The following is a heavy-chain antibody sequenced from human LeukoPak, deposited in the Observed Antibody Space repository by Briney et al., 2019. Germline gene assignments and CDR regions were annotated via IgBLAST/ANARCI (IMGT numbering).Heavy chain of an antibody. Sequence: GGSLRLSCAASGFTFSIYTMNWVRQAPGKGLEWVSYIDSSSSSAYYADSVKGRFTISRDNAKNSLYLQMNSLRDEDSSVYYCARERALYHGNADFDYWGQGTLVTVSA. CDR2: IDSSSSSA. CDR3: ARERALYHGNADFDY. V-gene: IGHV3-48*02. J-gene: IGHJ4*02. D-gene: IGHD3-10*01. CDR1: GFTFSIYT.